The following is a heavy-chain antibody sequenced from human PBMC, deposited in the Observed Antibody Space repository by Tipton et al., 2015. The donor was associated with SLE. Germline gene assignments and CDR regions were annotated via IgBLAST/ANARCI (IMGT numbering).Heavy chain of an antibody. CDR1: GDSIRIYY. D-gene: IGHD2-15*01. Sequence: TLSLTCTVSGDSIRIYYWSWIRQPAGKGLEWIGRLFPGGNTNYNPSLQSRVTMSVDTSKKQFSLTLSSVTAADTAVYYCARGGCSGGSCLDYWGQGTLVTVSS. V-gene: IGHV4-4*07. CDR2: LFPGGNT. J-gene: IGHJ4*02. CDR3: ARGGCSGGSCLDY.